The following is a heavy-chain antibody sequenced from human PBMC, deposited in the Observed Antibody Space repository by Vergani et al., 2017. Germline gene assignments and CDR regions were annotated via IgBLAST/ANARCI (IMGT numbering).Heavy chain of an antibody. D-gene: IGHD3-22*01. V-gene: IGHV3-48*01. CDR3: ARLNSFELSGFPEY. J-gene: IGHJ4*02. CDR2: ISRRSDTI. Sequence: EVQLVESGGGLVQPGGSLRLSCTASGFTFSSYNMNWVRQAPGKGLEWVSYISRRSDTIYYADSVKGRFTVSRDNAKNSLFLQLNGLRAEDTAVYYCARLNSFELSGFPEYWGQGTLVTVSS. CDR1: GFTFSSYN.